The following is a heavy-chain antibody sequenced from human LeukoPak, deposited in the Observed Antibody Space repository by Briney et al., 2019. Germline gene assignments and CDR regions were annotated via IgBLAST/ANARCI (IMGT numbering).Heavy chain of an antibody. J-gene: IGHJ6*03. V-gene: IGHV3-30-3*01. Sequence: GGSLRLSCAASGFTFSSYAMHWVRQAPGKGLEWVAVISYDGSNKYYADSVKGRFTISRDNSKNTLYLQMNSLRAEDTAVYYCARGRKYSQLWGGPGYYYYYMDVWGKGTTVTVSS. CDR1: GFTFSSYA. CDR3: ARGRKYSQLWGGPGYYYYYMDV. D-gene: IGHD5-18*01. CDR2: ISYDGSNK.